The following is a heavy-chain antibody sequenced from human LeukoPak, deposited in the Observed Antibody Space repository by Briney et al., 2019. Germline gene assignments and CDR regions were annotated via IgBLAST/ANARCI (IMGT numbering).Heavy chain of an antibody. CDR1: GYTFTGYY. V-gene: IGHV1-18*04. CDR2: ISVYNGNV. Sequence: ASVKVSCKASGYTFTGYYMHWVRQAPGQGLEWMGWISVYNGNVYYAQKLQGRVTMTTDTSTSTAYMELRSLRSDDTAVYYCARGGSATNYLDYWGQGTLVTVSS. CDR3: ARGGSATNYLDY. J-gene: IGHJ4*02. D-gene: IGHD6-19*01.